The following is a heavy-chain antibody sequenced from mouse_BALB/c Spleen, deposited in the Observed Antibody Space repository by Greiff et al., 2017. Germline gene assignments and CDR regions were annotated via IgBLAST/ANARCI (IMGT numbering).Heavy chain of an antibody. Sequence: EVKLVESGPGLVKPSQSLSLTCSVTGYSITSGYYWNWIRQFPGNKLEWMGYISYDGSNNYNPSLKNRISITRDTSKNQFFLKLNSVTTEDTATYYCAHRYDWYFDVWGAGTTVTVAS. CDR3: AHRYDWYFDV. V-gene: IGHV3-6*02. CDR2: ISYDGSN. J-gene: IGHJ1*01. D-gene: IGHD2-14*01. CDR1: GYSITSGYY.